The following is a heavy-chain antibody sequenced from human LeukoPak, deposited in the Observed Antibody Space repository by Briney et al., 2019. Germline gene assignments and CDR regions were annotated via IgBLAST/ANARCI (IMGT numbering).Heavy chain of an antibody. J-gene: IGHJ4*02. CDR2: IRYDGSNK. Sequence: QSGGSLRLSCGASGFTFSSYGMHWVRQAPGKELEWVAFIRYDGSNKYYADSVKGRFTISRDNSKNTLYLQMNSLRAEDTAVYYCAKDRLRYCSSTSCHPFGYWGQGTLVTVSS. D-gene: IGHD2-2*01. V-gene: IGHV3-30*02. CDR3: AKDRLRYCSSTSCHPFGY. CDR1: GFTFSSYG.